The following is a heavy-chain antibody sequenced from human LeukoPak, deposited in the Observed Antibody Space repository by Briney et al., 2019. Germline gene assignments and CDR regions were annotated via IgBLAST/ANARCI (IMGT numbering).Heavy chain of an antibody. CDR2: ISYDGSNK. V-gene: IGHV3-30-3*01. J-gene: IGHJ4*02. D-gene: IGHD4-17*01. CDR3: ARATYGDSFDY. Sequence: PGGSLRLSCAASGFTFSNYAMQWVRQAPGKGLEWVAVISYDGSNKYYADSVKGRFTISRDNAKNSLYLQMNSLRAEDTAVYYCARATYGDSFDYWGQGTLVTVSS. CDR1: GFTFSNYA.